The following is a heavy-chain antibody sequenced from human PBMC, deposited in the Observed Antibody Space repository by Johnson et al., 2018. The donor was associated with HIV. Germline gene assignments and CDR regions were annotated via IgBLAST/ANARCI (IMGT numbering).Heavy chain of an antibody. Sequence: VQLVESGGRLVQPGGSLGLSCAASGFTLSSYWMSWVRQAPGQGLEWVANIKQDGSDKYYVDSVKGRFTISRDNAKNSLYLQMNSLRAEDTAVYYCARGFGSYPGAGAFDIWGQGTMVTVSS. J-gene: IGHJ3*02. CDR2: IKQDGSDK. D-gene: IGHD1-26*01. V-gene: IGHV3-7*04. CDR3: ARGFGSYPGAGAFDI. CDR1: GFTLSSYW.